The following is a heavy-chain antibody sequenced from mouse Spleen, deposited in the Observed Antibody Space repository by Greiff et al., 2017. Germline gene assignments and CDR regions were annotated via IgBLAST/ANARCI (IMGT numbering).Heavy chain of an antibody. CDR2: ISSGGSYT. V-gene: IGHV5-6*02. D-gene: IGHD4-1*01. J-gene: IGHJ3*01. Sequence: EVMLVESGGDLVKPGGSLKLSCAASGFTFSSYGMSWVRQTPDKRLEWVATISSGGSYTYYPDSVKGRFTISRDNAKNTLYLQMSSLKSEDTAMYYCAREGLTPFAYWGQGTLVTVSA. CDR1: GFTFSSYG. CDR3: AREGLTPFAY.